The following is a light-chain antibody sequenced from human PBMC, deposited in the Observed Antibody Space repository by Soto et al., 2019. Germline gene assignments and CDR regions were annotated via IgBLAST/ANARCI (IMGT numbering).Light chain of an antibody. V-gene: IGLV1-44*01. J-gene: IGLJ2*01. CDR2: RNN. CDR1: SSNIGSNP. CDR3: AAWDDSLNGPV. Sequence: QSVLTQPPSASGTPGQRVTISCSGSSSNIGSNPVNWYQQLPGTAPKLLIYRNNQRPSGVPDRFSGSKSGTSASLAISGLQSEDEADYYCAAWDDSLNGPVLGGGTQLTVL.